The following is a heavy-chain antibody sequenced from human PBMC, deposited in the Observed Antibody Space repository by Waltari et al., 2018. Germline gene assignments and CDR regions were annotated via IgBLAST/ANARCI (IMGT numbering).Heavy chain of an antibody. CDR2: IIPIFGTA. Sequence: QVQLVQSGAEVKKPGSSVKVSCKASGGTFSSYAISWVRQAHGQGLEWMGGIIPIFGTANYAQKFQGRVTITADESTSTAYMELSSLRSEDTAVYYCARHWREDYYDSSGYYGGCGYWGQGTLVTVSS. CDR3: ARHWREDYYDSSGYYGGCGY. J-gene: IGHJ4*02. D-gene: IGHD3-22*01. CDR1: GGTFSSYA. V-gene: IGHV1-69*01.